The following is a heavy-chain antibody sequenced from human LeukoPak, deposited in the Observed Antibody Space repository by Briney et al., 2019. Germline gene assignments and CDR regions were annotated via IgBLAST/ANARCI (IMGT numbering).Heavy chain of an antibody. V-gene: IGHV3-11*04. CDR2: ISSSGITI. CDR3: AKGGDYYDSSGYYRSYDS. D-gene: IGHD3-22*01. CDR1: GFTFSDYY. Sequence: GGSLRLSCAASGFTFSDYYMSWIRQAPGKGLEWISYISSSGITIYHADSVKGRFTISRDNATNSLYLQMHYLRVEDTAVYYCAKGGDYYDSSGYYRSYDSWGQGTLVTVSS. J-gene: IGHJ4*02.